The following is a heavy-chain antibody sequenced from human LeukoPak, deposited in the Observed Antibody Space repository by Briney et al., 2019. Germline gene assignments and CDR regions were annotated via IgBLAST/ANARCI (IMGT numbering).Heavy chain of an antibody. V-gene: IGHV1-2*06. J-gene: IGHJ4*02. CDR2: INPNSGDT. Sequence: ASVTVSFTASGYTFTVYHMHWVRQAPGQGLEWMGRINPNSGDTNYAQKFQGRVTMTRDTSISTAYMELSRLRSDDTAVYYCARDYWSSTSCLFDYWGQGTLVTVSS. D-gene: IGHD2-2*01. CDR1: GYTFTVYH. CDR3: ARDYWSSTSCLFDY.